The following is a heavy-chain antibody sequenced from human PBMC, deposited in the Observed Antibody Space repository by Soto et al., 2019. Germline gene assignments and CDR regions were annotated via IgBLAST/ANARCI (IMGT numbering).Heavy chain of an antibody. J-gene: IGHJ4*02. Sequence: GASVKVSCKASGGTFSSYAISWVRQAPGQGLEWMGGIIPIFGTANYAQKFQGRVTITADESTSTAYMELSSLRSEDTAVYYCARGLRQPPRYNPFDYWGQGTLVTVSS. D-gene: IGHD1-1*01. V-gene: IGHV1-69*13. CDR3: ARGLRQPPRYNPFDY. CDR1: GGTFSSYA. CDR2: IIPIFGTA.